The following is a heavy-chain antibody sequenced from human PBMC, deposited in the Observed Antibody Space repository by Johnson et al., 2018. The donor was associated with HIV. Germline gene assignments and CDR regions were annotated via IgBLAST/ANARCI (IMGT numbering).Heavy chain of an antibody. CDR1: GFTFSSYA. J-gene: IGHJ3*02. D-gene: IGHD6-6*01. V-gene: IGHV3-30*14. CDR3: VSGVTARAPLLI. CDR2: ISYDGTNT. Sequence: VQLVESGGGVVQPGRSLRLSCAASGFTFSSYAMHWVRQAPGKGLEWVAVISYDGTNTYYADSVRGRFTISRDNSRNTVSLQMIILRPKDTAMYYCVSGVTARAPLLIWGQGTMVTVSS.